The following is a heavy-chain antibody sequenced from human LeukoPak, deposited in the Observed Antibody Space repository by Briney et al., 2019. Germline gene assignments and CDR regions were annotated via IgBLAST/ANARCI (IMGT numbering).Heavy chain of an antibody. V-gene: IGHV3-7*01. D-gene: IGHD2-15*01. CDR3: ARDTGCSGGSCYSFYDY. J-gene: IGHJ4*02. CDR1: GLTFRSYW. Sequence: PGGSLRLSCAASGLTFRSYWMTWVRQAPGKGLEWVANIKEDGSGKYYVDSVKGRFTISRDNAKNSLYLQMNSLRAEDTAVYYCARDTGCSGGSCYSFYDYCGQGTLVTVSS. CDR2: IKEDGSGK.